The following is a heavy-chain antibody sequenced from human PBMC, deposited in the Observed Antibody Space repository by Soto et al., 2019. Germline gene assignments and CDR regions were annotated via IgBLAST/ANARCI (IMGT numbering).Heavy chain of an antibody. J-gene: IGHJ6*02. CDR1: GYTFTSYD. V-gene: IGHV1-8*01. D-gene: IGHD3-10*01. CDR2: MNPNSGNT. Sequence: ASVKVSFKASGYTFTSYDINWVRQATGQGLEWMGWMNPNSGNTGYAQKFQGRVTMTRNTSISTAYMELSSLRSEDTAVYYCARGRGRRSYYGMDVWGQGTTVTVSS. CDR3: ARGRGRRSYYGMDV.